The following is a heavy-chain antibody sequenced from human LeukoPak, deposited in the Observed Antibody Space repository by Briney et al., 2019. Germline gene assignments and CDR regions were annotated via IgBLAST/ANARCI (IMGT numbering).Heavy chain of an antibody. CDR3: ARSKLWFEEPWYYFDY. Sequence: GGSLRLSCAASGFTFSDYYMSWIRQAPGKGLEWVSYISSSGSTIYYADSVKGRFTISRDNAKNSLYLQMNSLRAEDTAVYYCARSKLWFEEPWYYFDYWGQGTLVTVSS. CDR2: ISSSGSTI. J-gene: IGHJ4*02. D-gene: IGHD3-10*01. V-gene: IGHV3-11*01. CDR1: GFTFSDYY.